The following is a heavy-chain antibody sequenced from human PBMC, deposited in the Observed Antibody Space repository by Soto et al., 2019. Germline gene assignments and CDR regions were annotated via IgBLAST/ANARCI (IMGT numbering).Heavy chain of an antibody. Sequence: QVQMQESGPGLVKPSGTLSLTCAVSGDSISSSVWWTWVRQPPGKGLEWIGEVFHTGDTYFNPSLRSRVAMSVDKSTNEFSLKATSVTAADTAIYYCARKAWVRFDYWGQGALVTVSS. CDR1: GDSISSSVW. J-gene: IGHJ4*02. CDR2: VFHTGDT. CDR3: ARKAWVRFDY. V-gene: IGHV4-4*02. D-gene: IGHD7-27*01.